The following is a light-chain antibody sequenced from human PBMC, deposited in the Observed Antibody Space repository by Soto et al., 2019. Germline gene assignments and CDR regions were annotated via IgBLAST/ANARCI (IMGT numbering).Light chain of an antibody. J-gene: IGKJ3*01. CDR1: QSVSSSY. Sequence: EIVLTQSPGTLSLSPGERATLSCRASQSVSSSYLAWYQQKPGQAPRLLIYGASSRATGIPDRFSGSGSGTDFPLTISRLEPEDFAVYYCQQYCSSPLFTFGPGPKVDIK. V-gene: IGKV3-20*01. CDR3: QQYCSSPLFT. CDR2: GAS.